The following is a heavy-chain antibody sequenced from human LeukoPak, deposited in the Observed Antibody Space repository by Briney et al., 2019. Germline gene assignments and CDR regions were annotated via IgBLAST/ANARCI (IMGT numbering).Heavy chain of an antibody. Sequence: GGSLRLSCAASGFTFRNYNMQWVRQAPGKGLEWVSSINSRSSYIHYADSVRGRFTISRDNAKNSLFLQMNSMRAEDTAVYYCSRDKYSSSWFADSWGQGTPVTVSS. D-gene: IGHD2-2*01. V-gene: IGHV3-21*01. CDR1: GFTFRNYN. J-gene: IGHJ4*02. CDR2: INSRSSYI. CDR3: SRDKYSSSWFADS.